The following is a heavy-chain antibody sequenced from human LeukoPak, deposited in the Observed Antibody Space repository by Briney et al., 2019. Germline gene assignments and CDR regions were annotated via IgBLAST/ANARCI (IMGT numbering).Heavy chain of an antibody. J-gene: IGHJ4*02. CDR3: AKDHGIAAAGTLDY. D-gene: IGHD6-13*01. V-gene: IGHV1-18*01. CDR1: GYTLTNYG. Sequence: ASVKVSCKASGYTLTNYGISWVRQAPGQGLEWMGWISADNGHTNYAQNLQGRVTMTRDMSTSTAYMELSSLRPEDTAVYYCAKDHGIAAAGTLDYWGQGTLVTVSS. CDR2: ISADNGHT.